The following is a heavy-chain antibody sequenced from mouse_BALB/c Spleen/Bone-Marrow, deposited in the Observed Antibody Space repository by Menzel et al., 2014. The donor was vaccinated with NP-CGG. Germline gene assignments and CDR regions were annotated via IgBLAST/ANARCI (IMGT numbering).Heavy chain of an antibody. CDR1: GYTFTDYW. CDR3: ARDYYGRGWYFDV. CDR2: IDTSDSYT. V-gene: IGHV1-69*01. J-gene: IGHJ1*01. D-gene: IGHD1-1*01. Sequence: VQLQQSGAELVMPGASVKMSCKASGYTFTDYWMHWVKQRPGQGLEWIGAIDTSDSYTSYNQKFKGKATLTVDESSSTAYMQLSSLTPEDSAVYYCARDYYGRGWYFDVWGAGTTVTVSS.